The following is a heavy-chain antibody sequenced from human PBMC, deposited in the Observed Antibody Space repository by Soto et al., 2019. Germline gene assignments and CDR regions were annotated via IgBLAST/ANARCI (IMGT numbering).Heavy chain of an antibody. CDR3: ARAGYDSPYGIDV. J-gene: IGHJ6*02. CDR2: IWYDGSNK. Sequence: QVQLVESGGGVVQPGRSLRLSCAASGFTFSSYGMHWVRQAPGKGLEWVAVIWYDGSNKYYADSVKGRFTISRDNSKNTRELQMNSLRAEDTAVYYGARAGYDSPYGIDVWCQGTTVTVSS. D-gene: IGHD3-22*01. CDR1: GFTFSSYG. V-gene: IGHV3-33*01.